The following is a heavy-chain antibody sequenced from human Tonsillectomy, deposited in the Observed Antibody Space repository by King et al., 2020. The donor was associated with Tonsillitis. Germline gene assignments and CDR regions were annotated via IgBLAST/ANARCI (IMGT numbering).Heavy chain of an antibody. CDR2: INWNGGST. Sequence: VQLVESGGGVVRPGGSLRLSCAASGFTFDDYAMSWVRQAPGKGLVWVSGINWNGGSTGYADSVKGRFTISRDNAKNSLYLQMNSLRAEDTALYYCAREGAIVVVVAATRAFDIWGQGTMVTVSS. CDR3: AREGAIVVVVAATRAFDI. V-gene: IGHV3-20*04. D-gene: IGHD2-15*01. J-gene: IGHJ3*02. CDR1: GFTFDDYA.